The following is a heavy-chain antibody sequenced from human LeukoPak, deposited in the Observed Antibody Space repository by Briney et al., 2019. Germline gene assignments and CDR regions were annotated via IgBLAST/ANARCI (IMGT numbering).Heavy chain of an antibody. CDR1: GFTFSSYG. J-gene: IGHJ3*02. Sequence: GGSLRLSCAASGFTFSSYGMHWVRQAPGKGLEWVSSISSSSSYIYYADSVKGRFTISRDNAKNSLYLQMNSLRAEDTAVYYCARGTSNPQFFDIWGQGTMVTVSS. V-gene: IGHV3-21*01. CDR2: ISSSSSYI. CDR3: ARGTSNPQFFDI.